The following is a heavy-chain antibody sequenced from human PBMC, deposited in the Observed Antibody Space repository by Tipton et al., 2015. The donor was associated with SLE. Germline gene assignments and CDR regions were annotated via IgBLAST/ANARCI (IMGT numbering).Heavy chain of an antibody. CDR3: ARGVAGYYSFCYMDV. J-gene: IGHJ6*03. CDR2: VNHDRDT. D-gene: IGHD2-15*01. V-gene: IGHV4-34*01. CDR1: GGSISSYY. Sequence: TLSLTCTVSGGSISSYYWNWIRQPPGRGLEWIGGVNHDRDTIYNPSLKSRVTFSVDTSTNQLSLRLNSVTAADTAVYYCARGVAGYYSFCYMDVWGKGTTVTVSS.